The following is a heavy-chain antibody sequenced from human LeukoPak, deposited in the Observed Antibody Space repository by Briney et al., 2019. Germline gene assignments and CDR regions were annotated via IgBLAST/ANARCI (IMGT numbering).Heavy chain of an antibody. Sequence: SETLSLTCAVYGGSFSGYYWSWIRQPAGKGLEWIGRFYISGSTNYNPSLKSRVTMSVDTSKNQFSLRLNSVTAADTAVYYCAEDFLLQAGGLICYWGQGTLVTGFS. D-gene: IGHD3-3*01. J-gene: IGHJ4*02. CDR2: FYISGST. CDR1: GGSFSGYY. CDR3: AEDFLLQAGGLICY. V-gene: IGHV4-59*10.